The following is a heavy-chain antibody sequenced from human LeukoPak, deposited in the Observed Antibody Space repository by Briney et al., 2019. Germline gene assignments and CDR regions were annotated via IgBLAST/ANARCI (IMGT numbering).Heavy chain of an antibody. V-gene: IGHV3-21*01. J-gene: IGHJ3*02. Sequence: TGRSLRLSCAASGFTFSSYAMHWVRQAPGEGLEWVSSISSSSSYIYYADSVKGRFTISRDNAKNSLYLQMNSLRAEDTAVYYCASPYSYGLYAFDIWGQGTMVTVSS. D-gene: IGHD5-18*01. CDR2: ISSSSSYI. CDR3: ASPYSYGLYAFDI. CDR1: GFTFSSYA.